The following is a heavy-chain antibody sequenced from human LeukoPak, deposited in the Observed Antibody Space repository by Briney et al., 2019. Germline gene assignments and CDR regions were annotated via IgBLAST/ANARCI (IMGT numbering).Heavy chain of an antibody. CDR3: ARAGWGKGGYDYGDLGN. Sequence: SQTLSLTCAISGDSVSSNSAAWNWIRQSPSRGLEWLGRTYYRSKWYNDYAVSVKSRITINPDTSKNQFSLQLNSVTPEDTAVYYCARAGWGKGGYDYGDLGNWGQGTLVTVSP. CDR2: TYYRSKWYN. D-gene: IGHD4-17*01. V-gene: IGHV6-1*01. CDR1: GDSVSSNSAA. J-gene: IGHJ4*02.